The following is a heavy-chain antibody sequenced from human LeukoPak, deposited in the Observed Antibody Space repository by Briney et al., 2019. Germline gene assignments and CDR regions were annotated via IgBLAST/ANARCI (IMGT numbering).Heavy chain of an antibody. CDR1: GGSFSGYY. V-gene: IGHV4-34*01. Sequence: SETLSLTCAVYGGSFSGYYWSWIRQPPGEGLEWIGEINHSGSTNYNPSLKSRVTISVDTSKNQFSLKLSSVTAADTAVYYCARGSGYSYGSGGGIDYWGQGTLVTVSS. CDR3: ARGSGYSYGSGGGIDY. D-gene: IGHD5-18*01. CDR2: INHSGST. J-gene: IGHJ4*02.